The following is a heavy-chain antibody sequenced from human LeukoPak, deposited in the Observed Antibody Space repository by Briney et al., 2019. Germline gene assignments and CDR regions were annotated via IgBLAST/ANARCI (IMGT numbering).Heavy chain of an antibody. CDR1: GFTFSSSW. Sequence: GGSLRLSCAASGFTFSSSWMYWVRQAPGKGLVWVSYISSSGSTIYYADSVKGRFTISRDNAKNSLYPQMNSLRAEDTAVYYCARAKVRDYYDSEGAFDYWGQGTLVTVSS. CDR3: ARAKVRDYYDSEGAFDY. V-gene: IGHV3-48*04. CDR2: ISSSGSTI. J-gene: IGHJ4*02. D-gene: IGHD3-22*01.